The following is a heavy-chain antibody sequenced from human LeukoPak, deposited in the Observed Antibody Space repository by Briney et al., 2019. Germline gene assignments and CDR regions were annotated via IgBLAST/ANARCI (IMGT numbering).Heavy chain of an antibody. Sequence: GGSLRLSCAASGFTFSSYWMHWVRHAPGKGLEWVSRINSDGGSTTYADSVKGRFTISRDNAKNTMYLQMSSLRADDSAVYYCGRGGLTGQMAAFDYWGQGALVTVST. CDR1: GFTFSSYW. D-gene: IGHD3-9*01. CDR3: GRGGLTGQMAAFDY. CDR2: INSDGGST. J-gene: IGHJ4*02. V-gene: IGHV3-74*01.